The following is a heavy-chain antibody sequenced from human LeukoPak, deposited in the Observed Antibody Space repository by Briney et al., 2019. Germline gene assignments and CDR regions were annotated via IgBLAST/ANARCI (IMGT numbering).Heavy chain of an antibody. CDR3: TTEYWYFDF. D-gene: IGHD2-15*01. CDR1: GFTFGDYA. Sequence: GGSLRLSCTASGFTFGDYAMSWVRQAPGKGLEWVGRIKSKTDGGTTDYAAPVKGRFTISRDDSKSTLYLQMSSLKTEDTAVYYCTTEYWYFDFWGQGTLVTVSS. CDR2: IKSKTDGGTT. V-gene: IGHV3-15*01. J-gene: IGHJ4*02.